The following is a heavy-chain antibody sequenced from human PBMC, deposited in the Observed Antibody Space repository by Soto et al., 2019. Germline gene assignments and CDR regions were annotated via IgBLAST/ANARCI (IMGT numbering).Heavy chain of an antibody. CDR1: RFTFSNYG. V-gene: IGHV3-30*03. CDR2: ISYDGTNH. Sequence: QVQLVESGGGVVQPGGSLTLSCAASRFTFSNYGMHWVRQAPGEGLEWVAVISYDGTNHYYADSARGRFTLSRDNSKNTLYLHMDRLTSDDTAVYYCASDTKTGVVVPGAPKYWGQGTLVAVSS. CDR3: ASDTKTGVVVPGAPKY. J-gene: IGHJ4*02. D-gene: IGHD2-2*01.